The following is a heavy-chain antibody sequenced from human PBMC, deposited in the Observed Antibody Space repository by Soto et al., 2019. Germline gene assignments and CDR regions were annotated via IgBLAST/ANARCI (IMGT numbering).Heavy chain of an antibody. CDR2: IYYSGST. CDR1: GGSISSSSYY. J-gene: IGHJ6*02. D-gene: IGHD6-13*01. CDR3: ARLIAAAGHYYYSYCMHV. Sequence: SEPLSLACTVSGGSISSSSYYWGWIRQPPGKGLEWIGSIYYSGSTHYNPSLKSRVTISVDTSKNQFSLKLSSVTAADTAVYYCARLIAAAGHYYYSYCMHVWRQVTTVT. V-gene: IGHV4-39*01.